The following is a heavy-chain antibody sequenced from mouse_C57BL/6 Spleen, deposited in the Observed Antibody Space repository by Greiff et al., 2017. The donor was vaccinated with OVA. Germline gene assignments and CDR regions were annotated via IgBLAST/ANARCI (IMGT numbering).Heavy chain of an antibody. D-gene: IGHD1-1*01. Sequence: VQLQQPGAELVKPGASVKLSCKASGYTFTSYWMQWVKQRPGQGLEWIGEIDPSDSYTNYNQKFKGKATLTVDTSSSTAYMQLGSLTSEDSAVYYCARTHYGSSPDYWGQGTTLTVSS. V-gene: IGHV1-50*01. CDR3: ARTHYGSSPDY. CDR1: GYTFTSYW. J-gene: IGHJ2*01. CDR2: IDPSDSYT.